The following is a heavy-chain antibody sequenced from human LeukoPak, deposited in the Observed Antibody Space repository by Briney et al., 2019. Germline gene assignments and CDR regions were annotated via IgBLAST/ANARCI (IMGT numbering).Heavy chain of an antibody. V-gene: IGHV3-23*01. CDR1: GFKFDAYA. D-gene: IGHD6-19*01. J-gene: IGHJ4*02. CDR3: AKMKYQWLVRIYFDY. Sequence: GGSLRLSCTASGFKFDAYAMHWVRQAPGKGLEWVSSISGSGGSTYYEDSVKGRFTISRDNSKNTLYLQMNSLRAEDSAVYYCAKMKYQWLVRIYFDYWGQGTLVTVSS. CDR2: ISGSGGST.